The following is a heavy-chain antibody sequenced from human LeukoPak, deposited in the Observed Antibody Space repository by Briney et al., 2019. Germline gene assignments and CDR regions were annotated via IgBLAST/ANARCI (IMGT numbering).Heavy chain of an antibody. CDR1: GGSISSYY. V-gene: IGHV4-59*01. CDR3: ARENDRCGRIDY. CDR2: VSYSGST. J-gene: IGHJ4*01. D-gene: IGHD1-1*01. Sequence: SETLSLTCTVSGGSISSYYWSWVRQPPGKGLEWICYVSYSGSTDYNPSLKSRVVISIDTSKNQFSLRLSSVTAADTAVYLFARENDRCGRIDYWGQGTQVTVSS.